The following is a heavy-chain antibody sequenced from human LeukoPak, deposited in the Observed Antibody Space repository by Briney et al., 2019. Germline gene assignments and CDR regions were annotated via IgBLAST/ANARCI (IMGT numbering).Heavy chain of an antibody. D-gene: IGHD3-10*01. CDR2: IYYSGST. CDR1: GGSVTSSTYY. V-gene: IGHV4-39*02. CDR3: ARDDRVVRGVISH. Sequence: PSETLSLTCTVSGGSVTSSTYYWGWIRQPPGKGLEWIGSIYYSGSTYYNPSLKSRVTISVDTSKNQFSLKLSSVTAADTAVYYCARDDRVVRGVISHWGQGTLVTVSS. J-gene: IGHJ4*02.